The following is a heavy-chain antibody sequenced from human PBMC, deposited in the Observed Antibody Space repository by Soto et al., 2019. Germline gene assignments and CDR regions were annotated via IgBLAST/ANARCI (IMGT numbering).Heavy chain of an antibody. D-gene: IGHD3-9*01. Sequence: SETLSLTCAVYGGSFSGYYWSWIRRPPGKGLEWIGEINHSGSTNYNPSLKSRVTISVDTSKNQFSLKLSSVTAADTAVYYCASGDILTGYYITPMDVWGKGTTVTVSS. CDR2: INHSGST. J-gene: IGHJ6*03. CDR3: ASGDILTGYYITPMDV. CDR1: GGSFSGYY. V-gene: IGHV4-34*01.